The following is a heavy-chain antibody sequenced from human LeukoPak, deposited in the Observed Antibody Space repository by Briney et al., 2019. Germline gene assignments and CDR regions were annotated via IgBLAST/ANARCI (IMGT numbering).Heavy chain of an antibody. J-gene: IGHJ4*02. CDR3: ARFRDDYVWGSYRYLGVHDY. Sequence: SETLSLTCAVYGGSFSGYYWSWIRQPPGKGLEWIGEINHSGSTNYNPSLKSRVTISVDTSKNQFSLKLSSVTAADTAVYYCARFRDDYVWGSYRYLGVHDYWGQRTLVTVSS. D-gene: IGHD3-16*02. CDR1: GGSFSGYY. CDR2: INHSGST. V-gene: IGHV4-34*01.